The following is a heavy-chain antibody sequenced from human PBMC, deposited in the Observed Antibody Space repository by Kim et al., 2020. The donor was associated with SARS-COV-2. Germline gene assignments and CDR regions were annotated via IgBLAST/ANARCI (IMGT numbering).Heavy chain of an antibody. D-gene: IGHD6-6*01. J-gene: IGHJ4*02. V-gene: IGHV3-11*05. CDR3: ARENGGEYSSSRRGVVDY. CDR1: GFTFSDYY. Sequence: GGSLRLSCAASGFTFSDYYMSWIRQAPGKGLEWVSYISSSSSYTNYADSVKGRFTISRDNAKNSLYLQMNSLRAEDTAVYYCARENGGEYSSSRRGVVDYWGQGTLVTVSS. CDR2: ISSSSSYT.